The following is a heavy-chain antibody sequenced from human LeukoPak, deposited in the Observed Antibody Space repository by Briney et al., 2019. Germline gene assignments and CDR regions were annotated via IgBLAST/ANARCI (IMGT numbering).Heavy chain of an antibody. D-gene: IGHD3-10*01. J-gene: IGHJ4*02. V-gene: IGHV1-24*01. CDR1: GYTLTELS. CDR2: FDPEDGKT. Sequence: ASVKVSCKVSGYTLTELSMHLVRQAPGKGLEWMGGFDPEDGKTIYAQKFQGRVTMTEDTSTDTAYMELSSLRSEDTAVYYCATRDYYGSGSYHFDYWGQGTLVTVSS. CDR3: ATRDYYGSGSYHFDY.